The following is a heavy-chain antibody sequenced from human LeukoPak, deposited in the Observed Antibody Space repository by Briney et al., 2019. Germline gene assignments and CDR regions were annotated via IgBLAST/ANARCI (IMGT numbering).Heavy chain of an antibody. J-gene: IGHJ5*02. Sequence: PSETLSLTCTVSGGSISSYYWSWIRQPPGKGLEWIGYISYSGSTNYNPSLKSRVTISVDTSKNQFSLKLSSVTAADTAVYYCARDQYYYDSNWFDPWGQGTLVTVSS. CDR3: ARDQYYYDSNWFDP. CDR2: ISYSGST. D-gene: IGHD3-22*01. CDR1: GGSISSYY. V-gene: IGHV4-59*12.